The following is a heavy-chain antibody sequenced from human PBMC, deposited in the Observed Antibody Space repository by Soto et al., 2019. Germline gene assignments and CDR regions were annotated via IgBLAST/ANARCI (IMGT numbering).Heavy chain of an antibody. V-gene: IGHV1-18*01. D-gene: IGHD3-10*01. J-gene: IGHJ5*02. Sequence: ASVKVSCKPSGDTFTNFGLSWVRQAPGQGLEWMGWIATYNTNRNYAQKFQGRLTLTTDTSTSTAYMELKSLGYDDTAVYYCARVLRGVVNWFDPWGQGTLVTVSS. CDR3: ARVLRGVVNWFDP. CDR1: GDTFTNFG. CDR2: IATYNTNR.